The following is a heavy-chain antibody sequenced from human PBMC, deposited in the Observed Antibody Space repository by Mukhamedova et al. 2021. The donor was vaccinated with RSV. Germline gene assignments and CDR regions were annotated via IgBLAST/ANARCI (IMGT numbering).Heavy chain of an antibody. V-gene: IGHV4-31*02. D-gene: IGHD3-10*01. CDR2: VYYSGGA. Sequence: GGYYWSWIRQHPGKGLEWIGYVYYSGGAHYNPSLTSRVTISLDTSKKQSSLKLNSVTAADTAVYYCASGVGGRGDSWGQGTLVTVSS. CDR1: GGYY. CDR3: ASGVGGRGDS. J-gene: IGHJ4*02.